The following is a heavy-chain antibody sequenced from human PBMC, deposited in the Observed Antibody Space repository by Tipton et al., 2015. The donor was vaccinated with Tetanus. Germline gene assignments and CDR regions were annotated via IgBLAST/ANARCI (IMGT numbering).Heavy chain of an antibody. CDR1: GYTLTSYH. CDR2: INPIGGST. V-gene: IGHV1-46*01. J-gene: IGHJ4*02. Sequence: QLVQSGPEVKKPGASVKVSCKASGYTLTSYHMHWVRQAPGQGLEWMGIINPIGGSTSCAQKFQGRITMTGDTSTSTVYMDLNNRGCEDRSLDYCARGGGGGGRINGPAGIDYWGQGTLVTVSS. D-gene: IGHD1-20*01. CDR3: ARGGGGGGRINGPAGIDY.